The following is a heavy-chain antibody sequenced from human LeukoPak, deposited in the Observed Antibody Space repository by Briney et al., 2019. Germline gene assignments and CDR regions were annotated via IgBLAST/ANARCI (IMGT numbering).Heavy chain of an antibody. CDR1: GYTFTTYD. V-gene: IGHV1-8*01. J-gene: IGHJ4*02. Sequence: VASVKVSCKASGYTFTTYDINWVRQATGQGLEWMGWMSPNSGNTGCAQNFQGRVTMTRNTSINTACMELSSLRSEDTAVYYCATGRSGWLIDYWGQGTLVTVSS. CDR2: MSPNSGNT. D-gene: IGHD6-13*01. CDR3: ATGRSGWLIDY.